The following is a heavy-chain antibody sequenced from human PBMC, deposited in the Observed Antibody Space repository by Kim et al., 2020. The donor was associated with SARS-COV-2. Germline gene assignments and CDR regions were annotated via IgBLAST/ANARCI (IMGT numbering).Heavy chain of an antibody. CDR1: GFTFSSYS. Sequence: GGSLRLSCAASGFTFSSYSMNWVRQAPGKGLEWVSSISSSSSYIYYADSVKGRFTISRDNAKNSLYLQMNSQRAEDTAVYYCARDLAYGQQWLALGMDVWGQGTTVTVSS. CDR2: ISSSSSYI. V-gene: IGHV3-21*01. D-gene: IGHD6-19*01. J-gene: IGHJ6*02. CDR3: ARDLAYGQQWLALGMDV.